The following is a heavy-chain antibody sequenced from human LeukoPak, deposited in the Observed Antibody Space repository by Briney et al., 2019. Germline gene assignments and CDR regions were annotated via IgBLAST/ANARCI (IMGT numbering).Heavy chain of an antibody. CDR1: GGSFSGYY. CDR2: INHSGST. Sequence: SETLSLTCAVYGGSFSGYYWSWIRQPPGKGLEWIGEINHSGSTNYNPSLKSRVTISVDTSKNQFSLKLSSVTAADTAVYYCARDRGYDFWSGYYTPNWFDPWGQGTLVTVSS. V-gene: IGHV4-34*01. D-gene: IGHD3-3*01. CDR3: ARDRGYDFWSGYYTPNWFDP. J-gene: IGHJ5*02.